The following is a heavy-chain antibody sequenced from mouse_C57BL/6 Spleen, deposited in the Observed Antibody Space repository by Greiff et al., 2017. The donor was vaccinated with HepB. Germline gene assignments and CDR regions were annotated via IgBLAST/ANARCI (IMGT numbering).Heavy chain of an antibody. V-gene: IGHV5-17*01. J-gene: IGHJ4*01. Sequence: EVKLMESGGGLVKPGGSLKLSCAASGFTLSDYGMHWVRQAPEKGLEWVAYISSGSSTIYYADTVKGRFTISRDNAKNTLFLQMTSLRSEDTAMYYCARLYDYERDMDFWGQGTSVTVSS. CDR3: ARLYDYERDMDF. D-gene: IGHD2-4*01. CDR1: GFTLSDYG. CDR2: ISSGSSTI.